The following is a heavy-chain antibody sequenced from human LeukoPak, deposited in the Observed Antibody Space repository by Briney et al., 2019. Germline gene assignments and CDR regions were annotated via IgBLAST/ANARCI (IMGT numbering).Heavy chain of an antibody. CDR3: GRSPHGETIFGVFLYNIDA. V-gene: IGHV4-38-2*02. CDR2: IYHSGST. J-gene: IGHJ5*02. D-gene: IGHD3-3*01. Sequence: SETLSLTCTVSDYSINSGYYWGWIRQPPGEGLEWIGSIYHSGSTLYNPSLKSRVTISVDTSKNQFFLKLSSLNAAATAVFFCGRSPHGETIFGVFLYNIDAWGQGTLVTVSS. CDR1: DYSINSGYY.